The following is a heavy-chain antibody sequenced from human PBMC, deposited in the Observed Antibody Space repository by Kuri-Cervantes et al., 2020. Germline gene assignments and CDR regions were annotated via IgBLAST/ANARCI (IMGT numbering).Heavy chain of an antibody. J-gene: IGHJ5*02. CDR3: ARDSSGYYSGWFDP. V-gene: IGHV1-18*01. Sequence: ASVKVSCKASGYTFTSYGISWVRQTPGQGLEWMGWISAYNGNTNYAQKLQGRVTMTTDTSTSTAYVELRSLRSDDTAVYYCARDSSGYYSGWFDPWGQGTLVTVSS. CDR2: ISAYNGNT. D-gene: IGHD3-22*01. CDR1: GYTFTSYG.